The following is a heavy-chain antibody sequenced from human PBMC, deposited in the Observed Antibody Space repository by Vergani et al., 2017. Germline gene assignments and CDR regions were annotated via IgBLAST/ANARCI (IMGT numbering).Heavy chain of an antibody. V-gene: IGHV4-34*01. D-gene: IGHD3-9*01. CDR1: GGSFSGYY. J-gene: IGHJ5*02. CDR2: IYYSGST. Sequence: QVQLQQWGAGLLKPSETLSLTCAVYGGSFSGYYWSWTRQPPGKGLEWIGYIYYSGSTNYNPSLKSRVTISVDTSKNQFSLKLSSVTAADTAVYYCAQSLRYLDWSRLYSNWFDPWGQGTLVTVSS. CDR3: AQSLRYLDWSRLYSNWFDP.